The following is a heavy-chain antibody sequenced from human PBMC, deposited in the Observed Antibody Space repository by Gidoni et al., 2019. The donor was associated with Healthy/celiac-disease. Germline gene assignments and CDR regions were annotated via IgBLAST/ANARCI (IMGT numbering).Heavy chain of an antibody. J-gene: IGHJ5*02. V-gene: IGHV3-23*01. CDR1: GFTFSSYA. CDR3: AKGRGYCSSTSCLNWFDP. CDR2: ISGSGGST. D-gene: IGHD2-2*01. Sequence: EVQLLESGGGLVQPGGSLRLSCAASGFTFSSYAMSWVRQAPGKGLEWVSAISGSGGSTYSADSVKGRFTISRDNSKNTLYLQMNSLRAEDTAVYYCAKGRGYCSSTSCLNWFDPWGQGTLVTVSS.